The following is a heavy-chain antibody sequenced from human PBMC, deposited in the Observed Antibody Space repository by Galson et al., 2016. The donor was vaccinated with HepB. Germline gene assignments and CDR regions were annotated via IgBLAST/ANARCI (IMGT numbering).Heavy chain of an antibody. Sequence: SLRLSCAASGFPFSSYAMRWVRQAPGKGLEWVASITGSGSNTYYADTVKGRFTVSRDNSKNTLYLQMNTLRAEDTAVYYCAKDKYYDTSALIDYWGQGTLVTVSS. CDR2: ITGSGSNT. CDR3: AKDKYYDTSALIDY. V-gene: IGHV3-23*01. CDR1: GFPFSSYA. D-gene: IGHD3-22*01. J-gene: IGHJ4*02.